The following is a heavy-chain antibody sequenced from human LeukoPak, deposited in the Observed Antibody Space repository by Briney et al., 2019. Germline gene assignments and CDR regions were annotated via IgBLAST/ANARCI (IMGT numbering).Heavy chain of an antibody. CDR1: GFTFDDYA. CDR2: ISWNSGSI. J-gene: IGHJ4*02. D-gene: IGHD1-26*01. V-gene: IGHV3-9*01. CDR3: AKDSGSYYGYFDY. Sequence: GRSLRLSCAASGFTFDDYAKHWVRQAPGKGLEWVSGISWNSGSIGYADSVKGRFTISRDNAKNSLYLQMNSLRAEDTALYYCAKDSGSYYGYFDYWGQGTLVTVSS.